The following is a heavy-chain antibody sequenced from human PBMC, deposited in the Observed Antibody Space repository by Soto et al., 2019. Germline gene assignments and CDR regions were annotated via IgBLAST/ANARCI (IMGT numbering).Heavy chain of an antibody. CDR2: ISAYNGNT. D-gene: IGHD6-19*01. J-gene: IGHJ5*02. CDR1: GYTFTSYG. CDR3: ARDRGTKRSGWYVGWFDP. V-gene: IGHV1-18*01. Sequence: QVQLVQSGAEVKKPGASVKVSCKASGYTFTSYGISWVRQAPGQGLEWMGWISAYNGNTNYAQKLQGRVTMTTDTPTSTAYMELRSLRSDDTAVYYCARDRGTKRSGWYVGWFDPWGQGTLVTVSS.